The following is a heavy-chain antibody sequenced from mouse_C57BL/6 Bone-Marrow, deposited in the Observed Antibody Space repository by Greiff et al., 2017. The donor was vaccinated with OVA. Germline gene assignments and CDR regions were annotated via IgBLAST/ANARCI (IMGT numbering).Heavy chain of an antibody. CDR1: GYTFTDYY. V-gene: IGHV1-26*01. D-gene: IGHD1-1*01. Sequence: EVQLQQSGPELVKPGASVKISCKASGYTFTDYYMNWVKQSHGKSLEWIGDINPNNGGTSYNQTFKGKATLSVDKSSSTAYMELRSLTSEDSAVYYCARRIITTVVADYWGQGTTLTVSS. J-gene: IGHJ2*01. CDR3: ARRIITTVVADY. CDR2: INPNNGGT.